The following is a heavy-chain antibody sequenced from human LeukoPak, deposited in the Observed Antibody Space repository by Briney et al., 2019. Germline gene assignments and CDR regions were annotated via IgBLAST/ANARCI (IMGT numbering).Heavy chain of an antibody. CDR2: ISAYNGNT. J-gene: IGHJ6*02. CDR3: ARVIRKGTYYYYGMDV. Sequence: GASVKVSCKASGYTFTSYGISWVRQAPGQGLEWMGWISAYNGNTNYAQKLQGRVTMTTDTSTSTAYMELRSLRSDDTAVYYCARVIRKGTYYYYGMDVWGQGTLVTVSS. D-gene: IGHD1-14*01. V-gene: IGHV1-18*01. CDR1: GYTFTSYG.